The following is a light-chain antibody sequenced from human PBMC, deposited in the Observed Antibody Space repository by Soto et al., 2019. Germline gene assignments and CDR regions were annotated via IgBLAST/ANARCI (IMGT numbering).Light chain of an antibody. Sequence: EVVMTQSPATLSVSPGERATLSCRASQSVNANLAWYQQKPGQAPRLLIHGASNRATGIPARFSGSGFGTEFIRAICSLQPEDFAVYYCQQYNTWLWTFGQGTKVEI. CDR3: QQYNTWLWT. CDR2: GAS. CDR1: QSVNAN. V-gene: IGKV3-15*01. J-gene: IGKJ1*01.